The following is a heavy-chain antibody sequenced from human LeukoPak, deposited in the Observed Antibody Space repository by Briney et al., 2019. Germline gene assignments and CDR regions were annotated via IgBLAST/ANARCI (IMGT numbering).Heavy chain of an antibody. V-gene: IGHV4-34*01. D-gene: IGHD3-22*01. Sequence: GSLRLSCAASGFTFSSYAMSWVRQAPGKGLEWIGEINHSGSTNYNPSLKSRVTISVDTSKNQFSLKLSSVTAADTAVYYCARVGSSGYYSFRDYWGQGTLVTVSS. CDR2: INHSGST. CDR3: ARVGSSGYYSFRDY. J-gene: IGHJ4*02. CDR1: GFTFSSYA.